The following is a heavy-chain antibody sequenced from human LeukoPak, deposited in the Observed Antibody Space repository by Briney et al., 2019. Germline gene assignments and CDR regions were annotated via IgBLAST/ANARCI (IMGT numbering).Heavy chain of an antibody. CDR1: GFTFSSYS. Sequence: GGSLRLSCAASGFTFSSYSMNWVRQAPGKGLEWVSSISSSSSYIYYADSVKGRFTISRDNAKNSLYLQMNSLRAEGTAVYYCARVARGNAFDIWGQGTMVTVSS. CDR2: ISSSSSYI. J-gene: IGHJ3*02. V-gene: IGHV3-21*01. CDR3: ARVARGNAFDI. D-gene: IGHD3-10*01.